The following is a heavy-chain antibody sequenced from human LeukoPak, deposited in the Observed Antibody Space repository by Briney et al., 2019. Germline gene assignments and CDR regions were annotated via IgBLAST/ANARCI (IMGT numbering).Heavy chain of an antibody. Sequence: ASVKVSCKTSGYSFTSYNLHWVRQAPGQRLEWMGIIKPSGGDTSYAQKFQGRVTMTRDTSTGTVYMELSSLKSEDTAVYYCVRVRDGYNDAYDIWGQGTMVTITS. CDR1: GYSFTSYN. CDR2: IKPSGGDT. CDR3: VRVRDGYNDAYDI. V-gene: IGHV1-46*01. D-gene: IGHD5-24*01. J-gene: IGHJ3*02.